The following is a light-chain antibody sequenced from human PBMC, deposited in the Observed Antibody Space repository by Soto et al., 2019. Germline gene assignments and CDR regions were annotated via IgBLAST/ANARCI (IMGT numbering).Light chain of an antibody. CDR1: QSVSSSY. CDR3: QQYGSSPT. Sequence: EIGLTQSPATLSLSTGERATLSCRASQSVSSSYLAWYQQKPGQAPRLLIYGASSRATGIPDRFSGSGSGTDFTLTISRLEPEDFTVYYCQQYGSSPTFGQGTKVDIK. CDR2: GAS. V-gene: IGKV3-20*01. J-gene: IGKJ1*01.